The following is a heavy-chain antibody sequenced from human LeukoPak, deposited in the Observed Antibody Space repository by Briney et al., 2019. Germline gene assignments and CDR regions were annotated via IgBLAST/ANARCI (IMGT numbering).Heavy chain of an antibody. Sequence: GGSLRLSRAASGFTFSSYSMNWVRQAPGKGLEWVSYISSSSSTIYYADSVKGRFTISRDNSKNTLYLQMNSLRAEDTAVYYCAKDPLQHFYGMDVWGQGTTVTVSS. J-gene: IGHJ6*02. V-gene: IGHV3-48*01. CDR1: GFTFSSYS. CDR2: ISSSSSTI. D-gene: IGHD3-3*02. CDR3: AKDPLQHFYGMDV.